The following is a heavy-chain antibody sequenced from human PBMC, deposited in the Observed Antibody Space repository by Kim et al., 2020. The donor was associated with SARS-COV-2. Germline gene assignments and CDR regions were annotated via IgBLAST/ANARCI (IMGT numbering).Heavy chain of an antibody. D-gene: IGHD2-2*01. J-gene: IGHJ6*02. Sequence: ASVKVSCKASGYTFSRYGLSWVRQAPGQGLEWMGRIGGYNGDTNYAQKLQGRVTVTTDTSTSTAYMELRSLRSDDTAVYYCARDRGLSITSHGSMDVWDHGTTVTVSS. CDR3: ARDRGLSITSHGSMDV. CDR2: IGGYNGDT. V-gene: IGHV1-18*01. CDR1: GYTFSRYG.